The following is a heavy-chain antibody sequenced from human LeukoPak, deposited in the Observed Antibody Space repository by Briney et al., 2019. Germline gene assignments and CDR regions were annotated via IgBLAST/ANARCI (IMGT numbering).Heavy chain of an antibody. V-gene: IGHV1-2*02. Sequence: ALVKVSCKASGYTFTGYYMHWVRQAPGQGLEWMGWINPNSGGTNYAQKFQGRVTMTRDTSISTAYMELSRLRSDDTAVYYCARGTPYSSGWYDYWGQGTLVTVSS. CDR1: GYTFTGYY. CDR2: INPNSGGT. D-gene: IGHD6-19*01. J-gene: IGHJ4*02. CDR3: ARGTPYSSGWYDY.